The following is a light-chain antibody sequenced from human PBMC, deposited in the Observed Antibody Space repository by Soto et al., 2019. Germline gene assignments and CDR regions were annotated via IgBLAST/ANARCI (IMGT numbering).Light chain of an antibody. Sequence: LTKTQATLSLSPGERATLSCSASQSISSNLAWYQQKPGQAPRLLMFRTSSRATGFPARFSGSGSGTDFTLTISRLEPEDFAVYYCQQYGDSPWTFGQGTKVDVK. CDR2: RTS. CDR3: QQYGDSPWT. CDR1: QSISSN. V-gene: IGKV3-20*01. J-gene: IGKJ1*01.